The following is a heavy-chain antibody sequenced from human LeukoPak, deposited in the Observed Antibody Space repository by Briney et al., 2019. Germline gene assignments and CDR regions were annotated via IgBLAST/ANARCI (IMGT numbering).Heavy chain of an antibody. J-gene: IGHJ4*02. CDR3: PRGCGSPNCPYYFDS. V-gene: IGHV3-7*04. D-gene: IGHD2-2*01. CDR1: GFTFSSYW. Sequence: PGGSLRLSCAASGFTFSSYWMSWVRQAPGKGLEWVATIKQDGSEKYYVDSVKGRFTISRDNAENSLYLHLTSLRAEDTAVYYCPRGCGSPNCPYYFDSWGQGTLVTVSS. CDR2: IKQDGSEK.